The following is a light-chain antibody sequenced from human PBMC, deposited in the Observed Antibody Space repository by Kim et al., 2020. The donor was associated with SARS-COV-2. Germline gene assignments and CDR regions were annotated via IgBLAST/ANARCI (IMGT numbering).Light chain of an antibody. V-gene: IGKV3-20*01. CDR1: QSLSTSY. Sequence: EIVLTQSPGTLSLSPGERATLSCRASQSLSTSYLAWYQLKPGQAPSLLIYGASSRATGIPNRFSGSGSGTDFTLTISRLEPEDFAMYYCQQNRSSPATFGGGTKVDIK. CDR2: GAS. J-gene: IGKJ4*01. CDR3: QQNRSSPAT.